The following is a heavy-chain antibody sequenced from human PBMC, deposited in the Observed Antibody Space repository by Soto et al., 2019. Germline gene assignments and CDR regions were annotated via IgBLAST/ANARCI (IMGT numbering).Heavy chain of an antibody. CDR1: GDTFTNFG. V-gene: IGHV1-18*01. CDR3: AAVLRGVVNWFDP. J-gene: IGHJ5*02. CDR2: IATYNSNR. Sequence: HLVQSGPEVKKPGASITVSCKTSGDTFTNFGLSWVRQAPGQGLEWMGWIATYNSNRNYAQKVQGRLTLTTDTSTSTADMELKSLRYDDTAVYYCAAVLRGVVNWFDPWGQGTLVTVSS. D-gene: IGHD3-10*01.